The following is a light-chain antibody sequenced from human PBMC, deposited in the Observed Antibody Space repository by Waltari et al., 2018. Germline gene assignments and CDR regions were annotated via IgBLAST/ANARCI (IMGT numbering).Light chain of an antibody. CDR2: GAS. CDR1: QSISSQ. V-gene: IGKV3-15*01. CDR3: QQYHESPPIT. J-gene: IGKJ3*01. Sequence: EIVMTQSPATLSVSPGERATLSCRASQSISSQLAWYQQKPGQAPRPLIYGASTRATGMPARFSGSGSGTEFTLTISSLQSEDFAVYFCQQYHESPPITFGPGTKVDIK.